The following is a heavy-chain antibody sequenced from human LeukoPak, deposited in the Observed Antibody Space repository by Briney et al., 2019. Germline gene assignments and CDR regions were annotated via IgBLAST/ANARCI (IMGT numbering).Heavy chain of an antibody. Sequence: GGSLRPSCAASGFTFSSYAMSWVRQAPGKGLEWVSAISGSGGSTYYADSVKGRFTISRDNSKNTLYLQMNSLRAEDTAVYYCAKGGLRIPYYYYYMDVWGKGTTVTVSS. CDR1: GFTFSSYA. CDR2: ISGSGGST. D-gene: IGHD4-17*01. CDR3: AKGGLRIPYYYYYMDV. V-gene: IGHV3-23*01. J-gene: IGHJ6*03.